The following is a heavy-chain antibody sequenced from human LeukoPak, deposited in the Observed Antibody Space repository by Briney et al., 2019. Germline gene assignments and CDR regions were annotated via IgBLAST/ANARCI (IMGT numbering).Heavy chain of an antibody. CDR3: ASGYSGYEGKDYFDY. CDR2: IIPILGIA. D-gene: IGHD5-12*01. CDR1: GGTFSSYT. Sequence: ASVKVSCKASGGTFSSYTISWVRQAPGQGLEWMGRIIPILGIANYAQKFQGGVTITADKSTSTAYLELSSLRSEDTAAYYCASGYSGYEGKDYFDYWGQGTLVTVSS. J-gene: IGHJ4*02. V-gene: IGHV1-69*02.